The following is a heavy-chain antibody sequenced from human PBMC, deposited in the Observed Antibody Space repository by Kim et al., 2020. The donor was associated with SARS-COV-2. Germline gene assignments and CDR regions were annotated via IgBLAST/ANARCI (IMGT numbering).Heavy chain of an antibody. CDR2: IKQDGSEK. D-gene: IGHD3-10*01. Sequence: GGSLRLSCAASGFTFSSYWMSWVRQAPGKGLEWVANIKQDGSEKYYVDSVKGRFTISRDNAKNSLYLQMNSLRADDTAVYYCARDRPRMVRGARSYYGMDVWGQGTTVTVSS. CDR1: GFTFSSYW. CDR3: ARDRPRMVRGARSYYGMDV. V-gene: IGHV3-7*03. J-gene: IGHJ6*02.